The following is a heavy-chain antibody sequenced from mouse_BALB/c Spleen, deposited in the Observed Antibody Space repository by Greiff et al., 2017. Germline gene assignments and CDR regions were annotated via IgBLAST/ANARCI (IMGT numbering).Heavy chain of an antibody. J-gene: IGHJ4*01. CDR3: ARAGRYDEGYAMDY. V-gene: IGHV3-6*02. CDR2: ISYDGSN. Sequence: EVKLMESGPGLVKPSQSLSLTCSVTGYSITSGYYWNWIRQFPGNKLEWMGYISYDGSNNYNPSLKNRISITRDTSKNQFFLKLNSVTTEDTATYYCARAGRYDEGYAMDYWGQGTSVTVSS. CDR1: GYSITSGYY. D-gene: IGHD2-14*01.